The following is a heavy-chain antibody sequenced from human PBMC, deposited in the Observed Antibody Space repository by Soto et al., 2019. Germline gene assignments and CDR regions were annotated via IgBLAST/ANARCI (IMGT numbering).Heavy chain of an antibody. CDR2: ISYDGSNK. CDR3: ARDRARYSSSMLDAFDI. D-gene: IGHD6-6*01. J-gene: IGHJ3*02. V-gene: IGHV3-30-3*01. Sequence: ESVGGVVQPGRSLRLSCAASGFTFSSYAMHWVRQAPGKGLEWVAVISYDGSNKYYADSVKGRFTISRDNSKNTLYLQMNSLRAEDTAVYYCARDRARYSSSMLDAFDIWGQGTMVTVSS. CDR1: GFTFSSYA.